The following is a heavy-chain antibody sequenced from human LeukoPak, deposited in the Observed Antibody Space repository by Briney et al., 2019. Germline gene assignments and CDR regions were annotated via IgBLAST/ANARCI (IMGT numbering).Heavy chain of an antibody. CDR2: IRQDGSEK. J-gene: IGHJ4*02. CDR1: RFTFSSYG. CDR3: ARLADYDSSGYFDY. Sequence: GGSLRLSCAASRFTFSSYGMHWVRQAPGKGLEWVANIRQDGSEKYYVASVRGRFTISRDNAKNSLYLQMNSLRGEDTAVYYCARLADYDSSGYFDYWGQGTLVTVSS. D-gene: IGHD3-22*01. V-gene: IGHV3-7*01.